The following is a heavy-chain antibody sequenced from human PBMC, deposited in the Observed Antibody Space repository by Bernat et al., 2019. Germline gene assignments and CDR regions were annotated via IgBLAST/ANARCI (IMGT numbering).Heavy chain of an antibody. J-gene: IGHJ4*02. V-gene: IGHV3-74*01. D-gene: IGHD3-22*01. CDR3: ARPAPYYYDSSGYYYFDY. CDR1: GFTFSSYW. CDR2: FNSDGTTT. Sequence: EVQLVESGGGLVQPGGSLRLSCAASGFTFSSYWMHWVRQAPGKGLVWVSRFNSDGTTTTYADSVKGRFTISRDNAKNTVYLQMNSLRAEDTAVYYCARPAPYYYDSSGYYYFDYWGQGTLVTVSS.